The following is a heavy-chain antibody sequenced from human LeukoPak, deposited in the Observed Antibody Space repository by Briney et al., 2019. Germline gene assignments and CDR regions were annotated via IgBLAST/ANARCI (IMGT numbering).Heavy chain of an antibody. CDR2: INPSGGST. CDR3: ARDIYGGSSFFDY. CDR1: GYTFTSYY. V-gene: IGHV1-46*01. Sequence: ASVKVSCTASGYTFTSYYMHWVRQAPGQGLEWMGIINPSGGSTSYAQKLQGRVTMTTDTSTSTAYMELRSLRSDDTAVYYCARDIYGGSSFFDYWGQGTLVTVSS. J-gene: IGHJ4*02. D-gene: IGHD4-23*01.